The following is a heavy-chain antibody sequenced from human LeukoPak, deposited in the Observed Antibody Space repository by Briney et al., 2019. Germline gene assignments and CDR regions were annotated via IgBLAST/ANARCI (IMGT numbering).Heavy chain of an antibody. D-gene: IGHD3-3*01. Sequence: PGGSLRLSCAASGFSFSSYWMSWVRQAPGKGLEWVANINTDGSNMLYVYSVKGRFTISRDNANNSLYLQKTSIRAEDTAVYFCVSGFLQWLYWGQGTLVTVSS. V-gene: IGHV3-7*01. J-gene: IGHJ4*02. CDR2: INTDGSNM. CDR3: VSGFLQWLY. CDR1: GFSFSSYW.